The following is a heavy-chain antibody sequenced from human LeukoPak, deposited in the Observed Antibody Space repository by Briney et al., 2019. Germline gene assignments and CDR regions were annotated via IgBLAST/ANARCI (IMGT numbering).Heavy chain of an antibody. CDR2: ISWVGGST. D-gene: IGHD5-24*01. V-gene: IGHV3-43*01. Sequence: GGSLRLSCAASGFTFDDYTMHWVRQAPGKGLEWVSLISWVGGSTYYADSVKGRFTLSRDNSKNSLYLQMNSLRTEDTALYYCAKDIHKMATPGGYFDYWGQGTLVTVSS. CDR3: AKDIHKMATPGGYFDY. CDR1: GFTFDDYT. J-gene: IGHJ4*02.